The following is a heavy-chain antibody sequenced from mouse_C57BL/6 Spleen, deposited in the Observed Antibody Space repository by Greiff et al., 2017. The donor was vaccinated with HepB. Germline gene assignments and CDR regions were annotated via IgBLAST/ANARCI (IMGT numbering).Heavy chain of an antibody. Sequence: QVQLQQPGTELVKPGASVKLSCTASGYTFTSYWMHWVKQSPGQGLEWLGNINPSNGGTNYNEKFKSKATLTVDKSSSTAYMQLSSLTSEDSAVYYCARWGVPWYFDVWGTGTTVTVSS. J-gene: IGHJ1*03. V-gene: IGHV1-53*01. CDR2: INPSNGGT. CDR3: ARWGVPWYFDV. CDR1: GYTFTSYW.